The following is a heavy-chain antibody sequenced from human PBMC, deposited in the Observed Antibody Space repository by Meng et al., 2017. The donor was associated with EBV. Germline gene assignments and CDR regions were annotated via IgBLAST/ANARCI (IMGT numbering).Heavy chain of an antibody. CDR1: GGTFRSDA. CDR3: ASESGRGFTPDY. CDR2: LIPMSGAP. J-gene: IGHJ4*02. Sequence: QVQVQQSGAGLKKPWSSVKCSCRASGGTFRSDAVSWVRQAPGQGLEWMGGLIPMSGAPHYAQKFQDRVTIIADESTSTHSMELNNLRFEDTAMYYCASESGRGFTPDYWGQGTLVTVSS. V-gene: IGHV1-69*01. D-gene: IGHD3-10*01.